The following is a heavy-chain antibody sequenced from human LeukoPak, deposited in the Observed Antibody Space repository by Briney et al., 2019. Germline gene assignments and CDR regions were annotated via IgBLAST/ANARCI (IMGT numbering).Heavy chain of an antibody. CDR1: GGSISSSNYY. D-gene: IGHD3-10*01. Sequence: SGTLSLTCTVSGGSISSSNYYWGWIRQPPGKGLEWIGSIYSSGNTYYNPSLKSRVIILVDTAKNHFSLNLTSVTAADTAVYYCARSDGYGLVGIWGQGTMVTVSS. CDR2: IYSSGNT. J-gene: IGHJ3*02. CDR3: ARSDGYGLVGI. V-gene: IGHV4-39*07.